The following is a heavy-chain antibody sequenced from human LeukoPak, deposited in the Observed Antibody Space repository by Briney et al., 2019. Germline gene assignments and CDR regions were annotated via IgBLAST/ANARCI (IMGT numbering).Heavy chain of an antibody. V-gene: IGHV4-39*07. D-gene: IGHD5-12*01. CDR1: GGSISSTGYY. J-gene: IGHJ1*01. CDR2: FYESWNT. CDR3: ARDSGTRKFFQD. Sequence: SQTLSPTCTVSGGSISSTGYYWGWIRQPPGKGLEWIGSFYESWNTFYSPSLKSRVAISVDTSKNQFSLKLNSVVAADTAVYYCARDSGTRKFFQDWGQGTLVTVSS.